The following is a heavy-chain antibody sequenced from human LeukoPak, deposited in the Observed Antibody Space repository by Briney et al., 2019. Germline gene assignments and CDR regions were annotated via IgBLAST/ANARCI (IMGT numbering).Heavy chain of an antibody. CDR2: ISDSGGST. CDR1: GFTFSSYA. Sequence: GGSLRLSCAASGFTFSSYAMSWVRQAPGKGLEWVSTISDSGGSTYYADSVKGRFTISRDNSKNTLYLQMNSLRAEDTAVYYCAKRGDRYYFDYWGQGTLVTVSS. V-gene: IGHV3-23*01. J-gene: IGHJ4*02. CDR3: AKRGDRYYFDY. D-gene: IGHD3-16*01.